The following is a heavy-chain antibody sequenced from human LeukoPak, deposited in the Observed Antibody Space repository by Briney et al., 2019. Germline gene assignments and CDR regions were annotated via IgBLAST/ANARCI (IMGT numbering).Heavy chain of an antibody. CDR2: ISYDGSNK. D-gene: IGHD6-13*01. Sequence: PGGSLRLSCAASGFTFSTHAMHWVRQAPGKGLEWVAVISYDGSNKYYADSVKGRFTISRDNSKNTLYLQMNSLRAEDTAVYYCAREYSSWFDSWGQGTLVTVSS. CDR3: AREYSSWFDS. V-gene: IGHV3-30*04. J-gene: IGHJ5*01. CDR1: GFTFSTHA.